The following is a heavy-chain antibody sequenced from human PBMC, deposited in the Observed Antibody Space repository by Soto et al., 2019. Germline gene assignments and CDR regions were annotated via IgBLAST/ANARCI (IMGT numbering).Heavy chain of an antibody. CDR1: GFTFSSYA. CDR3: AAFPRYTSYFEY. Sequence: EVQLLESGGDLVQPGGSLRLSCAAPGFTFSSYAMTWVRQAPGKGLEWVSTINDNGRGTFYADSVKGRFTVSRDNSKNTLYLQMNSLRAEDTAIYYCAAFPRYTSYFEYWGQGTLVTVSS. J-gene: IGHJ4*02. CDR2: INDNGRGT. V-gene: IGHV3-23*01. D-gene: IGHD2-2*02.